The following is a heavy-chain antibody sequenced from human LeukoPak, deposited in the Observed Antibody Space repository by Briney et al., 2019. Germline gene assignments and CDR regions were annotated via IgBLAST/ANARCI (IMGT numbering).Heavy chain of an antibody. CDR1: GFTFSSYW. CDR2: IKQDGSEK. V-gene: IGHV3-7*01. J-gene: IGHJ4*02. D-gene: IGHD2-2*01. Sequence: GGSLRLSCAASGFTFSSYWMSWVRQAPGKGLEWVANIKQDGSEKYYVDSVKGRFTISRDNAKNSLYLQMNSLRAEDTAVYYCARDDIVVVPAALPNYWGQGTLVTVSS. CDR3: ARDDIVVVPAALPNY.